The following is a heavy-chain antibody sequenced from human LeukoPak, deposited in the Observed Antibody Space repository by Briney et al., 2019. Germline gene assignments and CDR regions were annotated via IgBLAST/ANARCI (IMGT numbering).Heavy chain of an antibody. D-gene: IGHD4-17*01. Sequence: SQTLSLTCTVSGYSISSGYYWGWIRQPPGKGLEWIGSIYHSGSTYYNPSLKSRVTISVDTSKNQFSLKLSSVTAADTAVYYCARTPHGDYIDYWGQGTLVTVSS. V-gene: IGHV4-38-2*02. CDR1: GYSISSGYY. CDR2: IYHSGST. CDR3: ARTPHGDYIDY. J-gene: IGHJ4*02.